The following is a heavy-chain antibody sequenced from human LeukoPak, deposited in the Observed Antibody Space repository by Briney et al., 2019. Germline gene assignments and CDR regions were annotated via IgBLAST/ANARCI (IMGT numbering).Heavy chain of an antibody. Sequence: KPGGALRLSCAASGFPFSYAYINWVPQAPRKGPERVGRIKSKGDGGTTDYAAPVKGRFTISRDDSKNMLYLQMNSLTTEDTAVYYCTTVTMVREINWGQGTLVTVSS. J-gene: IGHJ4*02. CDR2: IKSKGDGGTT. D-gene: IGHD3-10*01. V-gene: IGHV3-15*01. CDR1: GFPFSYAY. CDR3: TTVTMVREIN.